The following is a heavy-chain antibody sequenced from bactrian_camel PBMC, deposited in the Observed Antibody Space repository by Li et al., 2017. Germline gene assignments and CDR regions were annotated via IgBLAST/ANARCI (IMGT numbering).Heavy chain of an antibody. Sequence: DVQLVESGGGLVQPGGSLRLSCLASGFTFSGNAMSWVRQAPGKGLEWVSRINKGGDSTYYADSVKGRFTISRDNAKNMLYLQMNSLKTEDTAVYYCAADPYGGMWLPDYGYWGQGTQVTVS. CDR3: AADPYGGMWLPDYGY. V-gene: IGHV3S31*01. J-gene: IGHJ6*01. D-gene: IGHD6*01. CDR2: INKGGDST. CDR1: GFTFSGNA.